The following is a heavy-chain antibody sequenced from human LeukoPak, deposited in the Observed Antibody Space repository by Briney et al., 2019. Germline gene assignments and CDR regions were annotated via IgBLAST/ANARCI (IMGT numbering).Heavy chain of an antibody. Sequence: PGGSLRLSCAASGFTFSSYEMNWVRQAPGKGLEWVSYISGSGSTIYYADSVKGRFTISRDNAKNSLYLQMNSLRAEGTAVYYCARAWTGYSYGDYWGQGTLVTVSS. CDR2: ISGSGSTI. D-gene: IGHD5-18*01. J-gene: IGHJ4*02. CDR3: ARAWTGYSYGDY. V-gene: IGHV3-48*03. CDR1: GFTFSSYE.